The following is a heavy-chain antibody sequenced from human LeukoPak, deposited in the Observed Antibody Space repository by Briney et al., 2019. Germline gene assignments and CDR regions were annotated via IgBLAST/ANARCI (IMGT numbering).Heavy chain of an antibody. Sequence: SETLSLTCTVSGGSITSNSYSWGWIRQPPGKGLEWIASMSYSGSTYYNPSLKSRVTISVDTSRNQFSLKLSAVTAADTAVYYCARVRWLQLGHFDYWGQGSLVTVSS. CDR1: GGSITSNSYS. D-gene: IGHD5-24*01. CDR2: MSYSGST. V-gene: IGHV4-39*07. CDR3: ARVRWLQLGHFDY. J-gene: IGHJ4*02.